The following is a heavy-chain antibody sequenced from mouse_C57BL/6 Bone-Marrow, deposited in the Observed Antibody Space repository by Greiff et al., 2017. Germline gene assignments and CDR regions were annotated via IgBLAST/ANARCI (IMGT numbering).Heavy chain of an antibody. CDR1: GFSLASYG. CDR2: IWSGGST. Sequence: QVQLQQSGPGLVQPSQSLSITCTVSGFSLASYGVHWVRQSPGKGLEWLGVIWSGGSTDYNAAFISRLSISKYNSKCQVFFKRTSLQADDTAIYYCANNWDGFAYWGQWTLGTVSA. V-gene: IGHV2-2*01. D-gene: IGHD4-1*01. J-gene: IGHJ3*01. CDR3: ANNWDGFAY.